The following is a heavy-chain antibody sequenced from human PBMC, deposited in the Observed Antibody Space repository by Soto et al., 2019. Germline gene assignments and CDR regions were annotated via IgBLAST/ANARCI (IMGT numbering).Heavy chain of an antibody. D-gene: IGHD6-13*01. V-gene: IGHV1-69*02. CDR2: IIPILGIA. Sequence: ASVKVSCKASGGTFSSYTISWVRQAPGQGLEWMGRIIPILGIANYAQKFQGRVTITADKSTSTAYMELSSLRSEDTAVYYCARGPDIAAPHDYWGQGTLVTVSS. J-gene: IGHJ4*02. CDR3: ARGPDIAAPHDY. CDR1: GGTFSSYT.